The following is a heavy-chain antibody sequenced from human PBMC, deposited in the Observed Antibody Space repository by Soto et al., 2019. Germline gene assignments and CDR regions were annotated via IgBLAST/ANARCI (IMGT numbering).Heavy chain of an antibody. V-gene: IGHV4-59*04. Sequence: PSETLSLTCTVSGGSISSYYWSWIRQPPGKGLEWIGYIHYSGSTYYNPSLRSRVSISVDSPKNQFSLKLSSVTAADSAVYYCARDSDNSKNGGFDIWGQGTMVTVPS. CDR3: ARDSDNSKNGGFDI. CDR2: IHYSGST. CDR1: GGSISSYY. D-gene: IGHD4-4*01. J-gene: IGHJ3*02.